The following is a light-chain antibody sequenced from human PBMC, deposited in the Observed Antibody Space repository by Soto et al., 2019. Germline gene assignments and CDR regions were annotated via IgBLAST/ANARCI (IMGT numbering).Light chain of an antibody. CDR1: QSVSSN. J-gene: IGKJ1*01. CDR2: GAS. Sequence: EIVMTQSPATLSVYPGERATLSCRASQSVSSNLAWYPQKPGQAPRLLSSGASTSATGIPARFRGRGSGTEFTLTISSLQSEDFAVYYCQQYNNWPRTFGQGTKVDI. V-gene: IGKV3-15*01. CDR3: QQYNNWPRT.